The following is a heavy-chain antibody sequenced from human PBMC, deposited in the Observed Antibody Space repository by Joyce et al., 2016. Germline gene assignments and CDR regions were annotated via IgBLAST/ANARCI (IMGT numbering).Heavy chain of an antibody. CDR2: VGHTGVT. V-gene: IGHV4-39*07. Sequence: QLQLQESGPGLVKPSETLSLTCDVSGGSIIIKDYFWSWIRQPPGKRLEWIGGVGHTGVTYSNPSLRRRVSMSIDTASQRFSLRLTSVTAADTAIYYCARDSIYVSLGIDLWGQGTQVTVSS. CDR1: GGSIIIKDYF. J-gene: IGHJ5*02. D-gene: IGHD3-9*01. CDR3: ARDSIYVSLGIDL.